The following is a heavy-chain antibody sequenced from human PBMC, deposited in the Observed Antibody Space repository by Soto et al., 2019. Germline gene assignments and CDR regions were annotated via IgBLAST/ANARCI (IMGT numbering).Heavy chain of an antibody. J-gene: IGHJ2*01. CDR1: GYMFTSHW. CDR3: ARGINWYFDF. V-gene: IGHV5-51*01. D-gene: IGHD2-2*01. CDR2: IFPADSET. Sequence: PGESLKISCKGSGYMFTSHWVAWVRQMPGKGLELMGVIFPADSETRYSPSFQGQVTISADKSISTAYLQWISLKASDTAMYYCARGINWYFDFWGRGTLVTVSS.